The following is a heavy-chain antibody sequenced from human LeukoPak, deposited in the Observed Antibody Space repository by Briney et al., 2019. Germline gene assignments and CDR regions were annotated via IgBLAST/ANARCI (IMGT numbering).Heavy chain of an antibody. V-gene: IGHV3-66*01. Sequence: GGSLRLSCAASGFTVRSNYMTWVRQAPGKGLQWVSVIYSGGNTYYADSVRGRFTISRDTSKNTLYLQVNNLTVEDTAVYYCARTPMFYFYGMDVWGPGTTVTVSS. D-gene: IGHD2-15*01. CDR3: ARTPMFYFYGMDV. CDR1: GFTVRSNY. CDR2: IYSGGNT. J-gene: IGHJ6*02.